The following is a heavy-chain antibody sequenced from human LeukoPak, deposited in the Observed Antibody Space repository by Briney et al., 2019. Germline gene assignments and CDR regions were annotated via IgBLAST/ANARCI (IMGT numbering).Heavy chain of an antibody. CDR2: IYTSGST. V-gene: IGHV4-4*07. Sequence: SETLSLTCTVSGGSISSYYWSWIRQPAGKGLEWIGRIYTSGSTNYNPSLKSRVTMSVDTSKNQFSLKLSSVTAADTAVYYCARVNYDIQWGYFDYWGQGTLVTVSS. J-gene: IGHJ4*02. CDR1: GGSISSYY. D-gene: IGHD3-9*01. CDR3: ARVNYDIQWGYFDY.